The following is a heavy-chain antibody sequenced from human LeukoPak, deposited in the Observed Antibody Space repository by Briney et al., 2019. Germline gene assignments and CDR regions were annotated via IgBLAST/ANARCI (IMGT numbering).Heavy chain of an antibody. J-gene: IGHJ4*02. CDR1: GFTFSNYG. V-gene: IGHV3-23*01. CDR2: ISGSGGST. D-gene: IGHD6-13*01. CDR3: AKAGGIAAAGSYHY. Sequence: GGSLRLSCAASGFTFSNYGMHWVRQAPGKGLEWVSAISGSGGSTYYADSVKGRFTISRDNSKNTLYLQMNSLRAEDTAVYYCAKAGGIAAAGSYHYWGQGTLVTVSS.